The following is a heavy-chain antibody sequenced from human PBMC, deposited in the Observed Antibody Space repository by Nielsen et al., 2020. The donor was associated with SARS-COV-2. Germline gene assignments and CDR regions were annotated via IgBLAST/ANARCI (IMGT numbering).Heavy chain of an antibody. CDR2: ISWNSGSI. V-gene: IGHV3-9*01. D-gene: IGHD6-19*01. CDR3: AKLAVAYTTDY. CDR1: GFTFDDYA. J-gene: IGHJ4*02. Sequence: SLKISCAASGFTFDDYAMHWVRQAPGKGLEWVSGISWNSGSIGYADSVKGRFTISRDNAKNSLYLQMNSLRAEDTALYYCAKLAVAYTTDYWGQGTLVTVSS.